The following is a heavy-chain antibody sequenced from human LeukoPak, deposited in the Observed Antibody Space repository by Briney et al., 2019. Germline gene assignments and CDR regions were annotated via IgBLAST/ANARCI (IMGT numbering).Heavy chain of an antibody. CDR2: IYPGDSDT. Sequence: GESLKISCKGSGYSFTSYWIGWVRQTPGKGLEWMGIIYPGDSDTRYSPSFQGQVTISADKSISTAYPQWSSLKASDTAMYYCVRQVAANKCFDYWGQGTLVTVSS. CDR1: GYSFTSYW. V-gene: IGHV5-51*01. CDR3: VRQVAANKCFDY. J-gene: IGHJ4*02. D-gene: IGHD1-26*01.